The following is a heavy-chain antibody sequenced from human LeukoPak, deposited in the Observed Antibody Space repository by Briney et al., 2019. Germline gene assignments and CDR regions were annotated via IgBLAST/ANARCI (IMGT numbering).Heavy chain of an antibody. CDR2: ISSSGSTI. D-gene: IGHD3-10*01. CDR1: GFTFSDYY. CDR3: ARDLMFRGETGAFDI. Sequence: PGGSLRLSCAASGFTFSDYYMSWIRQAPGKGLEWVSYISSSGSTIYYADSVKGRFTISRDNSKNTLYLQMNSPSAEDTAVYYCARDLMFRGETGAFDIWGQGTMVTVSS. V-gene: IGHV3-11*04. J-gene: IGHJ3*02.